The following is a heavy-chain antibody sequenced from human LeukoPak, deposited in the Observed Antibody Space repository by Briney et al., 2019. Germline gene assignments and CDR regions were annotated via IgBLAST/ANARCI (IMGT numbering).Heavy chain of an antibody. V-gene: IGHV3-21*01. D-gene: IGHD3-22*01. CDR3: ARVNYDSSGYCLDY. Sequence: GRSLRLSCAASGFNFYGHAMHWVRQAPGKGLEWVSSISSSSSYIYYADSVKGRFTISRDNAKNSLYLQMNSLRAEDTAVYYCARVNYDSSGYCLDYWGQGTLVTVSS. CDR1: GFNFYGHA. J-gene: IGHJ4*02. CDR2: ISSSSSYI.